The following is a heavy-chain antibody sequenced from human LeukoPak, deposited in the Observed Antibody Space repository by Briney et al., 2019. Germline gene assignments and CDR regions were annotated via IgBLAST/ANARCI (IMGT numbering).Heavy chain of an antibody. CDR1: GFTFDDYT. D-gene: IGHD3-22*01. J-gene: IGHJ4*02. Sequence: GGSLRLSCAASGFTFDDYTMHWVRQAPGKGLEWVSLISWDGGSTYYADSVKGRFTISRDNSKNSLYLQMNSLRTEDTALYYCATGRSSGYYWTPFDYWGQGTLVTVSS. CDR2: ISWDGGST. V-gene: IGHV3-43*01. CDR3: ATGRSSGYYWTPFDY.